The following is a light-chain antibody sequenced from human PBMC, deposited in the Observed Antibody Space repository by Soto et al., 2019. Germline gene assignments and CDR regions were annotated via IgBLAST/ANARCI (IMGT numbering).Light chain of an antibody. J-gene: IGKJ1*01. CDR1: QSVSSTD. V-gene: IGKV3-20*01. CDR2: HTS. CDR3: QQYGNSPQT. Sequence: EIVLTQSPGTLSLSPGERATLSCRASQSVSSTDLAWYQQKPGQAPRLLIYHTSNRATGIPNRFSGSGSGTDFTLTISRLEPEDFAVYYCQQYGNSPQTFGQGTKVDIK.